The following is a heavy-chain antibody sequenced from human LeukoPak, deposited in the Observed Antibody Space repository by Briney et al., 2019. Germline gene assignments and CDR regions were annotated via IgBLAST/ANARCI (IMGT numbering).Heavy chain of an antibody. Sequence: GGSLRLSCAASGFTFSSYGMHWVRQAPGKGLEWVAVIWYDGSNKYYADSVKGRFTISRDNSKNTLYLQMNSLRAEDTAVYYCARYRNRIVGAIDYWGQGTLVTVSS. J-gene: IGHJ4*02. CDR3: ARYRNRIVGAIDY. D-gene: IGHD1-26*01. V-gene: IGHV3-33*01. CDR1: GFTFSSYG. CDR2: IWYDGSNK.